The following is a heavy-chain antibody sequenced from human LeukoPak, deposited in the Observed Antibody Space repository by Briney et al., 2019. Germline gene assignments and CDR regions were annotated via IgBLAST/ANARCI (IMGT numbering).Heavy chain of an antibody. J-gene: IGHJ4*02. Sequence: SETLSLTCTVSGGSISSSSYYWGWIRQPPGKGLEWIGEINHSGSTNYNPSLKSRVTISVDTSKNQFSLKLSSVTAADTAVYYCARGRSHPTLKQKGTNFDYWGQGTLVTVSS. CDR2: INHSGST. V-gene: IGHV4-39*07. CDR3: ARGRSHPTLKQKGTNFDY. CDR1: GGSISSSSYY. D-gene: IGHD1-14*01.